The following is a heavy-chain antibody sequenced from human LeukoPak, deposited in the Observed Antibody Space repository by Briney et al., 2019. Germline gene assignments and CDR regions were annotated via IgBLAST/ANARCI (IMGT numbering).Heavy chain of an antibody. D-gene: IGHD5-24*01. CDR3: ARDRDGYNNRVWVDP. V-gene: IGHV3-11*04. Sequence: GGSLRLSCAASGFTFSDYYMSWIRQAPGKGLEWVSYISSSGSTIYYADSVKGRFTISRDNAKNSLYLQMNSLRAEDTAVYYCARDRDGYNNRVWVDPWGQGTLVTVSS. CDR1: GFTFSDYY. CDR2: ISSSGSTI. J-gene: IGHJ5*02.